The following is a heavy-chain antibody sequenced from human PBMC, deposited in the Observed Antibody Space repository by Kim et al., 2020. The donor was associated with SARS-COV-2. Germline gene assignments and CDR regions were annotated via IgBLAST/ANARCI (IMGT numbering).Heavy chain of an antibody. CDR3: ARRTIHGWFDP. CDR2: T. V-gene: IGHV1-8*01. Sequence: TGYAQKFQGRVTMTRNTSISTAYMELSSLRSEDTAVYYCARRTIHGWFDPWGQGTLVTVSS. J-gene: IGHJ5*02. D-gene: IGHD3-3*01.